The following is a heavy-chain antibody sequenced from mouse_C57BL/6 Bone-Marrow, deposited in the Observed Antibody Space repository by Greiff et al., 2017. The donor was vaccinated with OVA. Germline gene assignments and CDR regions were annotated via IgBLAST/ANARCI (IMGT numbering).Heavy chain of an antibody. D-gene: IGHD2-2*01. Sequence: QVQLQQPGTELVKPGASVKLSCKASGYTFTSYWMHWVKQRPGQGLEWIGNINPSNGGTNYNEKFKSKATLTVDKSSSTAYMQLSSLTSEDSAVYYCASPIYYGYDRALFDYWGQGTTLTVSS. V-gene: IGHV1-53*01. J-gene: IGHJ2*01. CDR2: INPSNGGT. CDR3: ASPIYYGYDRALFDY. CDR1: GYTFTSYW.